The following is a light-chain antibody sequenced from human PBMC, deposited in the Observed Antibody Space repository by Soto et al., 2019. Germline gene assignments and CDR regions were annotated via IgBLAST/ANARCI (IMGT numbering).Light chain of an antibody. Sequence: QSVLTQPPSVSGAPGQRVTISCTGSSSNIGAGYDVHWYQQLPGTAPKLLIYGNSNRPSGVPDRFSGSKSDTSASLAITGRQAEDEADYYGQSYDSSLSGSVVFGGGTKLTVL. CDR2: GNS. J-gene: IGLJ2*01. CDR3: QSYDSSLSGSVV. CDR1: SSNIGAGYD. V-gene: IGLV1-40*01.